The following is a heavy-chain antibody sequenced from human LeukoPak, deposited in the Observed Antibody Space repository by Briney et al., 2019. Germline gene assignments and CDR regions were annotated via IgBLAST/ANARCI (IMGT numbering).Heavy chain of an antibody. J-gene: IGHJ3*02. D-gene: IGHD6-19*01. CDR1: GFTFSSYW. CDR2: IKQDGSER. V-gene: IGHV3-7*01. Sequence: GGSLRLXCAASGFTFSSYWMSWDRQAPGKGLEWVANIKQDGSERYYVDSVKGRFTISRDNAKNSLYLQMNSLRAEDTAVYYCARASSGWQKDAFDIWGQGTMVTVSS. CDR3: ARASSGWQKDAFDI.